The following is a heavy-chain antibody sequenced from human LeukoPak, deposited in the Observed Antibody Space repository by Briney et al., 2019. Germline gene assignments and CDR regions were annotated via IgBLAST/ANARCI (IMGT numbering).Heavy chain of an antibody. J-gene: IGHJ4*02. CDR3: VNGFYYLKC. Sequence: GGSLRLSCAASGFIFKSYWMSWVRQAPGKGLEWVANIKQDGSEENYVDSVRGRFTISRDNAKKSLYLQMNSLRAEDTAVYYCVNGFYYLKCWGQGTLVTVSS. D-gene: IGHD6-25*01. V-gene: IGHV3-7*01. CDR2: IKQDGSEE. CDR1: GFIFKSYW.